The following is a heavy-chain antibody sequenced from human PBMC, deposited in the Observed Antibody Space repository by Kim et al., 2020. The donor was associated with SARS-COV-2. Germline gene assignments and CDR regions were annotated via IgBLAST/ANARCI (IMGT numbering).Heavy chain of an antibody. J-gene: IGHJ3*02. CDR2: ISGSGGST. CDR3: ANDCSGGSCYSDSRAFDI. D-gene: IGHD2-15*01. Sequence: GGSLRLSCAASGFTFSSYAMSWVRQAPGKGLEWVSAISGSGGSTYYADSVKGRFTISRDNSKNTLYLQMNSLRAEDTAVYYCANDCSGGSCYSDSRAFDIWGQGTMVTVSS. CDR1: GFTFSSYA. V-gene: IGHV3-23*01.